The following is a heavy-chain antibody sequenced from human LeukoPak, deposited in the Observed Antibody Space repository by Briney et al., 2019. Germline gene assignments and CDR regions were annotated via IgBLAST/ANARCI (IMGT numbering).Heavy chain of an antibody. D-gene: IGHD3-10*01. V-gene: IGHV1-18*01. Sequence: ASVKVSCKASGYTFTSYGISWVRQAPGQGLEWMGWIIAYNGNTNYAQKLQGRVTMTTDTSTSTAYMELRSLRSDDTAVYYCARDEKVLLWFGELLKLPDYWGQGTLVTVSS. CDR1: GYTFTSYG. CDR2: IIAYNGNT. J-gene: IGHJ4*02. CDR3: ARDEKVLLWFGELLKLPDY.